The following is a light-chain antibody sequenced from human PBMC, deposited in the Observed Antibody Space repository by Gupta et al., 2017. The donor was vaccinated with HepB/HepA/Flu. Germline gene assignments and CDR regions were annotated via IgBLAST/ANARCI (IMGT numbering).Light chain of an antibody. CDR3: NARDSSGNHHVV. Sequence: SELTQDPAVSVALGQTVSITCQGDSLRSYYASWYQQKPGQAPVLVIYGKNNRPSGIPDRFSGSSSGNTAALTTTRAQAEDEADYYCNARDSSGNHHVVFGGGTKLTVL. CDR2: GKN. J-gene: IGLJ2*01. V-gene: IGLV3-19*01. CDR1: SLRSYY.